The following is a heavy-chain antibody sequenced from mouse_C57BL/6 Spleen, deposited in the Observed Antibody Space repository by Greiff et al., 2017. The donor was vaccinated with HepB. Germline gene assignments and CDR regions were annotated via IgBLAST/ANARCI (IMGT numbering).Heavy chain of an antibody. CDR3: ARRFTTVVAPYWYFDV. V-gene: IGHV5-6*02. J-gene: IGHJ1*03. D-gene: IGHD1-1*01. CDR1: GFTFSSYG. CDR2: ISSGGSYT. Sequence: EVKLVESGGDLVKPGGSLKLSCAASGFTFSSYGMSWVRQTPDKRVEWVATISSGGSYTYYPDSVKGRFTISRDNAKNTLYLQMSSLKSEDTAMYYCARRFTTVVAPYWYFDVWGTGTTVTVSS.